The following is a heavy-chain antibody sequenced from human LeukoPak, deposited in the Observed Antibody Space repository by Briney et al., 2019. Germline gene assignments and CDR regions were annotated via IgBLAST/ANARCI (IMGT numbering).Heavy chain of an antibody. V-gene: IGHV1-69*04. J-gene: IGHJ5*02. Sequence: SVKVSCKASGGTFSSYAISWVRQAPGQGLEWMGRIIPILGIANYAQKFQGRVTITADKSTSTAYMELSSLRSEDTAVYYCAREGPYCGGDCYMSGPPAPFDPWGQGTLVTVSS. CDR3: AREGPYCGGDCYMSGPPAPFDP. CDR1: GGTFSSYA. CDR2: IIPILGIA. D-gene: IGHD2-21*01.